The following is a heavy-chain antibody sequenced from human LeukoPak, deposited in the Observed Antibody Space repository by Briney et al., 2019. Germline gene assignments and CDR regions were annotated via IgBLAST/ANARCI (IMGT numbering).Heavy chain of an antibody. D-gene: IGHD3-9*01. CDR1: GFTFSSYS. CDR2: ISSSSSTI. J-gene: IGHJ4*02. Sequence: GGSLRLSCAASGFTFSSYSMNWVRQAPGKGLEWVSYISSSSSTIYYADSVKGRFTISRDNAKNSLYLQMNSLRAEDTAVYYCARGHLDILTGYSSPPDYWGQGTLVTVSS. V-gene: IGHV3-48*04. CDR3: ARGHLDILTGYSSPPDY.